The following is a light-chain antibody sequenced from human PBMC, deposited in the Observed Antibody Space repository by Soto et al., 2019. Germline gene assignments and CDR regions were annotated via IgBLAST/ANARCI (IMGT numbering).Light chain of an antibody. CDR1: QGINSY. Sequence: DIQLTQSPSFLSASVGDRVTITCRASQGINSYLAWYQQKPGKAPKLLIYAASTLQSGVPSRFRGSGSGTEFTLTISSLQPEDFATYYCQQLNSYPRTFGQGTKLEIK. CDR3: QQLNSYPRT. CDR2: AAS. J-gene: IGKJ2*02. V-gene: IGKV1-9*01.